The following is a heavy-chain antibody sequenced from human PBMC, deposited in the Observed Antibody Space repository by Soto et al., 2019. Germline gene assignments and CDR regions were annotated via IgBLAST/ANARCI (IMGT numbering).Heavy chain of an antibody. D-gene: IGHD3-22*01. V-gene: IGHV3-30-3*01. CDR2: ISYDGSNK. J-gene: IGHJ4*02. Sequence: GGSLRLSCAASGFTFSSYAMHWVRQAPGKGLEWVAVISYDGSNKYYADSVKGRFTISRDNSKNTLYLQMNSLRAEDTAVYYCTQGSVVVITNYFDYWGQGTLVTVSS. CDR3: TQGSVVVITNYFDY. CDR1: GFTFSSYA.